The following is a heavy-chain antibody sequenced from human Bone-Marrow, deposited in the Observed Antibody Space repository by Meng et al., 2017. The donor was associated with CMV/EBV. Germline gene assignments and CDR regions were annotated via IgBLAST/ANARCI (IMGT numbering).Heavy chain of an antibody. J-gene: IGHJ5*02. CDR3: ARGNGVRGNWFDP. CDR1: GYIFTSYG. CDR2: ISPYNGNT. D-gene: IGHD2-8*01. Sequence: ASVKVSCKASGYIFTSYGISWVRQAPGQGLEWMGWISPYNGNTKYAQKFQGRVTMTRDTSISTAYMELSRLRSDDTAVYYCARGNGVRGNWFDPWGQGTLVTVSS. V-gene: IGHV1-18*01.